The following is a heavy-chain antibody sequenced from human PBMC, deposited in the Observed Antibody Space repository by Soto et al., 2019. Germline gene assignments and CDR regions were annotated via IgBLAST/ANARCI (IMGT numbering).Heavy chain of an antibody. CDR3: ARDVGSYYFDY. Sequence: QVQLVESGGGVVQPGRSLRLSCAASGFTFSSYAMHWVRQAPGKGLEWVAVISYDGSNKYYADSVKGRFTISRDNSKNTLYLQMNSLRAEDTAVYYWARDVGSYYFDYWGQGTLVTVSS. V-gene: IGHV3-30-3*01. J-gene: IGHJ4*02. D-gene: IGHD3-10*01. CDR1: GFTFSSYA. CDR2: ISYDGSNK.